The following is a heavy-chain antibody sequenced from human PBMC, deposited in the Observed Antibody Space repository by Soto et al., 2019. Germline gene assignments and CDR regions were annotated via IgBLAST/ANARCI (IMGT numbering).Heavy chain of an antibody. CDR2: IYYSGST. Sequence: QVQLQESGPGLVKPSQTLSLTCTVSGGSISSGGYFWSWIRQHPGKGLEWIGFIYYSGSTYYNPSLKSRVTISVDTSKNQFSLKLSSVTAAXTXVYYCAXEGXXPYXYYGMDVWGQGTTVTVSS. CDR1: GGSISSGGYF. J-gene: IGHJ6*02. V-gene: IGHV4-31*03. CDR3: AXEGXXPYXYYGMDV.